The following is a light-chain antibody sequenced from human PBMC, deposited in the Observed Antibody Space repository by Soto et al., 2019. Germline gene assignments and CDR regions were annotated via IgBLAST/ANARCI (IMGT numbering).Light chain of an antibody. V-gene: IGKV1-6*01. J-gene: IGKJ4*01. CDR2: AAS. CDR3: QQYNHYSGLT. Sequence: AIHITHSPSSLSASVGDIVTITCRASQGIRNDLGLYQQKPGKAPKLLIYAASSLQSGVPSRFSGSGSGTDFTLTISSLQPDDFATYYCQQYNHYSGLTFGGGTKVDI. CDR1: QGIRND.